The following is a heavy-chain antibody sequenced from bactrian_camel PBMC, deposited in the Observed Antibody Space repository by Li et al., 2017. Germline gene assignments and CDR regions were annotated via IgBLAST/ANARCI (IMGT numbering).Heavy chain of an antibody. J-gene: IGHJ4*01. Sequence: VQLVESGGGLVQPGGSLRLSCIGSGFTFSKYVMSWVRQAPGKEPEWLSGIESADRTTVYSDSVRGRFFISRDNAKSTLYLQLNSLRIDDTGLYYCARRGATWEEYNYWGQGTQVTVS. CDR1: GFTFSKYV. V-gene: IGHV3S31*01. CDR3: ARRGATWEEYNY. CDR2: IESADRTT. D-gene: IGHD3*01.